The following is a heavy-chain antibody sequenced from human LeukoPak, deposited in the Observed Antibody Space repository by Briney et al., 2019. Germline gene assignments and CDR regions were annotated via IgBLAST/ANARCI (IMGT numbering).Heavy chain of an antibody. D-gene: IGHD3-22*01. CDR2: IYNSGNT. CDR3: ARGTFDSSGYYLFDY. J-gene: IGHJ4*02. V-gene: IGHV4-4*07. Sequence: PSENLSLTCTVSGGSISTNYWSWIRQPAGKGLEWIGRIYNSGNTNYSPSLESRVTMSADTSKNQFSLKLSSVTAADTAVYYCARGTFDSSGYYLFDYWGQGTLVTVSS. CDR1: GGSISTNY.